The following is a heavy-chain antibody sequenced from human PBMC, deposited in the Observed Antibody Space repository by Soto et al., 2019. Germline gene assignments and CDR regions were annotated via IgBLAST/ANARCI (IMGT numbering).Heavy chain of an antibody. Sequence: PGGSLRLSCAASGFTFSSYWIHWVRQAPGKGLVWVSRINSDGSSTSYADSVKGRFTISRDNAKNTLYLQMNSLRAEDTAVYYCAVGYCSGGSCLDWGQGTLVTVSS. CDR2: INSDGSST. CDR1: GFTFSSYW. D-gene: IGHD2-15*01. V-gene: IGHV3-74*01. J-gene: IGHJ4*02. CDR3: AVGYCSGGSCLD.